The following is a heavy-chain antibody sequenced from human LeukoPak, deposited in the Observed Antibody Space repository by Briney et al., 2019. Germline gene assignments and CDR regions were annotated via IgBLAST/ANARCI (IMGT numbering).Heavy chain of an antibody. D-gene: IGHD5-24*01. J-gene: IGHJ4*02. V-gene: IGHV4-34*01. Sequence: SETLSLTCAVYGGSFSGYYWSWIRQPSGKGLEWIGEINHSGSTNYNPSLKSRVTISVDTSKNQFSLKLSSVTAADTAVYYCARVLRWLHYFDYWGQGTLVTVSS. CDR1: GGSFSGYY. CDR3: ARVLRWLHYFDY. CDR2: INHSGST.